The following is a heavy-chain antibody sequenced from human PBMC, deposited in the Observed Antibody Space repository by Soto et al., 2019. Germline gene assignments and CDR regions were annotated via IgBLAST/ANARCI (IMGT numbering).Heavy chain of an antibody. Sequence: GGSLRLSCAASGFTFSSYAMSWVRQAPGKGLEWVSAISGSGGSTYYADSVKGRFTISRDNSKNTLYLQMNSLRAEDTAVYYCAKGRGGYVVVPAAILATYYYYYYGMDVWGQGTTVTV. CDR3: AKGRGGYVVVPAAILATYYYYYYGMDV. CDR1: GFTFSSYA. V-gene: IGHV3-23*01. CDR2: ISGSGGST. J-gene: IGHJ6*02. D-gene: IGHD2-2*02.